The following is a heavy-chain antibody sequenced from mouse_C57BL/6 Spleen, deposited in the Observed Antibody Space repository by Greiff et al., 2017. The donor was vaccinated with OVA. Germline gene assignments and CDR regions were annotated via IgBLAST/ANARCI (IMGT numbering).Heavy chain of an antibody. CDR2: ISDGGSYT. Sequence: EVQRVESGGGLVKPGGSLKLSCAASGFTFSSYAMSWVRQTPEKRLEWVATISDGGSYTYYPDNVKGRFTISRDNAKNTLYLQMSQLKSEDTAMYDCARDGNYEYDGRFAYWGQGTLVTVSA. J-gene: IGHJ3*01. D-gene: IGHD2-4*01. CDR3: ARDGNYEYDGRFAY. V-gene: IGHV5-4*01. CDR1: GFTFSSYA.